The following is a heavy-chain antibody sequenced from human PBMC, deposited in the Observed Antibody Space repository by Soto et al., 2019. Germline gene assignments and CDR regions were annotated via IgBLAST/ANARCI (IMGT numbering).Heavy chain of an antibody. D-gene: IGHD3-16*01. V-gene: IGHV4-59*01. CDR3: ASGGNWFDP. J-gene: IGHJ5*02. CDR2: MYYNGNI. CDR1: GGSISNYY. Sequence: PSETLSLTCNVSGGSISNYYWTWVRQSPEKGLEWIGYMYYNGNINYNPSLKSRVAISIDTSKNQFSLTLKSVTAADTAVYYCASGGNWFDPCGQGVLVTVSS.